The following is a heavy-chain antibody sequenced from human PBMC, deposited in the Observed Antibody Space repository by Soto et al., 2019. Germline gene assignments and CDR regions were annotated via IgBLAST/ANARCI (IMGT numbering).Heavy chain of an antibody. Sequence: QITLKESGPTLVKPTQTLTLTCTFSGFSLSNTAEGVGWIRQPPGKALEWLALFYWDDDERYSPSLKRRLTITKDTSKNQVVLTMTNVDPVDTATYYCAHGSCSSADCYPNPYLDYWGQGILVTVSS. V-gene: IGHV2-5*02. J-gene: IGHJ4*02. CDR2: FYWDDDE. CDR3: AHGSCSSADCYPNPYLDY. CDR1: GFSLSNTAEG. D-gene: IGHD2-2*01.